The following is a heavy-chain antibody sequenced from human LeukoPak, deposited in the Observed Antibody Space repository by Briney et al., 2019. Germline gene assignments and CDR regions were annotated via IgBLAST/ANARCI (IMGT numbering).Heavy chain of an antibody. CDR1: GFTFGSYW. V-gene: IGHV3-7*01. CDR2: IKQDGSEK. Sequence: GGSLRLSCAASGFTFGSYWMSWVRQAPGKGLEWVANIKQDGSEKYYVDSVKGRFTISRDNAKNSLYLQMNSLRAEDTAVYYCARGGSVVVPAAMHWFDPWGQGTLVTVSS. CDR3: ARGGSVVVPAAMHWFDP. J-gene: IGHJ5*02. D-gene: IGHD2-2*01.